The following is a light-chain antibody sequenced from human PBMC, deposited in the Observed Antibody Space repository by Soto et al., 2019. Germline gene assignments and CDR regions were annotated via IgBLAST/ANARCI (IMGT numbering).Light chain of an antibody. CDR3: QQYNSWPPYT. Sequence: EIVMTQSPATLSVSPGERATLSCSASQSVSSNLAWYQQKPGQAPRLLIYGASTRATGIPARFSGSGSGTEFTLTISSLQSEDFAVYYCQQYNSWPPYTVGQGNKLQI. CDR1: QSVSSN. CDR2: GAS. J-gene: IGKJ2*01. V-gene: IGKV3-15*01.